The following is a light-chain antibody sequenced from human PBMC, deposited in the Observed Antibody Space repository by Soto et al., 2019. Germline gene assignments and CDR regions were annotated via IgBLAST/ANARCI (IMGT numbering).Light chain of an antibody. Sequence: EIVLTQSPGTLSLSPGERATLSCRPSQTVSNIYLAWYQQRPGQAPRLLIYATSNRTTGIPDRFSGSGSGTDCSLTISLLQPEDSAVYYCHYCGSSPRTFGQGTKV. V-gene: IGKV3-20*01. CDR3: HYCGSSPRT. J-gene: IGKJ1*01. CDR2: ATS. CDR1: QTVSNIY.